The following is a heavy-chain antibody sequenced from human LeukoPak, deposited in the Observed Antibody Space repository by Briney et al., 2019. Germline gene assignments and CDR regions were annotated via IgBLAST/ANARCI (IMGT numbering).Heavy chain of an antibody. D-gene: IGHD2-8*01. CDR3: PAGGVYDLLDH. Sequence: ASVKVSCKFSGYTLTELSMHWVRQAPGKGLEGVGGLDTENGEAIYAQKFQGRVTMTADTSTETVNMEANSLNSKETAVSYCPAGGVYDLLDHWGQGTLVTVSS. V-gene: IGHV1-24*01. J-gene: IGHJ4*02. CDR1: GYTLTELS. CDR2: LDTENGEA.